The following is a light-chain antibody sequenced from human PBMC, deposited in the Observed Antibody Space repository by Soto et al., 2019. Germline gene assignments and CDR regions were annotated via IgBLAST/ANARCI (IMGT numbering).Light chain of an antibody. CDR1: SSNIGGNS. V-gene: IGLV1-51*01. CDR2: DDN. J-gene: IGLJ1*01. Sequence: QSVLTQPPSVSAAPGQKVTISCSGSSSNIGGNSVSWYQQLPGTAPKLLIYDDNKLPSGIPDRFSGSKSGTSATLGITGFQTGDEADYYCGSWDSSLSAYVFGTGTNVTVL. CDR3: GSWDSSLSAYV.